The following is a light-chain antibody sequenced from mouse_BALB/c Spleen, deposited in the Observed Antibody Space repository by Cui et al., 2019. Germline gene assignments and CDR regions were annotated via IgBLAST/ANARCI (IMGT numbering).Light chain of an antibody. V-gene: IGKV14-111*01. J-gene: IGKJ2*01. Sequence: DNKMTQSQSSLYASLGERVTITCKASQDINSYLSWFQQKPGKSPKTLIYRANRLVDGVPSRFSGSGSGQDYSLTISSLEYEDMGIYYCLQYDEFPYTFGGGTKLEIK. CDR1: QDINSY. CDR3: LQYDEFPYT. CDR2: RAN.